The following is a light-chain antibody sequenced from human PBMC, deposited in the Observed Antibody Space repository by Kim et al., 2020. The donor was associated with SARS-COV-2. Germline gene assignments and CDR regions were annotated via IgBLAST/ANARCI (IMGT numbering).Light chain of an antibody. CDR1: QSIVRL. V-gene: IGKV1D-12*01. CDR3: QHANSIPIP. CDR2: AAS. J-gene: IGKJ5*01. Sequence: ESVGDRFTITGRASQSIVRLLAWNKQKPGKAPKLLFYAASNLQSGVPSRLSGGGSGTDFTLTISNRQLENSETYYCQHANSIPIPFGEGTRLEIK.